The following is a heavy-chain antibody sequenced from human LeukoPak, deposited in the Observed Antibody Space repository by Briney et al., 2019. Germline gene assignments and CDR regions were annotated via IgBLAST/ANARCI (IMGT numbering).Heavy chain of an antibody. J-gene: IGHJ4*02. V-gene: IGHV4-4*07. CDR2: IHTSGST. D-gene: IGHD3-22*01. Sequence: SKTPSLTCTVSGVSISSYYWSWIRQPAAREREWIGHIHTSGSTNYNPSLKSRVTMSVDTSKNQFSLKLSSVTAADTAVYYCARDRYYYDSSGYYYDYWGQGPLVTVFS. CDR3: ARDRYYYDSSGYYYDY. CDR1: GVSISSYY.